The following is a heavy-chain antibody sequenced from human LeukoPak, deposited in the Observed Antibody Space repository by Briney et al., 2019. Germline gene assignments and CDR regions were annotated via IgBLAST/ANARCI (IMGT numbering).Heavy chain of an antibody. CDR1: GGTFSSYA. CDR3: ARESSGSYRDRAFDI. V-gene: IGHV1-69*13. D-gene: IGHD1-26*01. CDR2: IIPIFGTA. J-gene: IGHJ3*02. Sequence: ASVKVSCKASGGTFSSYAISWVRQAPGQGLEWMGGIIPIFGTASYAQKFQGRVTITADESTSTAYMELSSLRSEDTAVYYCARESSGSYRDRAFDIWGQGTMVTVSS.